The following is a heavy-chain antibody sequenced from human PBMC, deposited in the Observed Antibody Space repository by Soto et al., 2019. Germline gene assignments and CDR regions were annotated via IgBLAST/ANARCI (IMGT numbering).Heavy chain of an antibody. J-gene: IGHJ6*01. CDR1: VGSITIYY. CDR3: ARALYGSGVLDV. V-gene: IGHV4-59*12. CDR2: IYYSGTT. Sequence: SEALSVTCTFSVGSITIYYWSCIRQPPGKGLEWIGTIYYSGTTNYNPSLKSRVTISVDTSKNQFSLRLSSVTAADTAVYYCARALYGSGVLDVWGQGTTVTVSS. D-gene: IGHD3-10*01.